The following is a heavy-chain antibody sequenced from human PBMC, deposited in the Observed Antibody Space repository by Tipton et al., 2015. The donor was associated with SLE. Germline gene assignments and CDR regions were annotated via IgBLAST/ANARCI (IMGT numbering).Heavy chain of an antibody. CDR3: AKGRWELLHDAFDI. D-gene: IGHD1-26*01. CDR2: ITWNSGSI. J-gene: IGHJ3*02. CDR1: GFTSDDYA. Sequence: SLRLSCAASGFTSDDYAMHWVRQTPGKGLEWVSGITWNSGSIGYADSVKGRFTISRDNAKKSLYLQSNSLRAEDTALYYCAKGRWELLHDAFDIWGQGTMVTVSS. V-gene: IGHV3-9*02.